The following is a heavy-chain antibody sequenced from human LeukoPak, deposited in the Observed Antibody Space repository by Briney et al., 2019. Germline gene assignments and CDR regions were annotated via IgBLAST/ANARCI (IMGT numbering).Heavy chain of an antibody. Sequence: GGSLRLSCAASGFTFTAYWMTWVRQAPGKGLEWVANIKEDGSETYYVDSVRGRFTISRDNAKNSLYLQMNSLRAEDTAVYYCARDYEGIAAAGTTYYYYYYMDVWGKGTTVTVSS. CDR3: ARDYEGIAAAGTTYYYYYYMDV. CDR1: GFTFTAYW. D-gene: IGHD6-13*01. J-gene: IGHJ6*03. CDR2: IKEDGSET. V-gene: IGHV3-7*01.